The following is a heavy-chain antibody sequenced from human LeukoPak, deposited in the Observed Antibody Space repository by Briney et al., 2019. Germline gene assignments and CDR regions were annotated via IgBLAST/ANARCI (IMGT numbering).Heavy chain of an antibody. CDR3: ATIRRSFKRADACDF. D-gene: IGHD1-1*01. CDR2: INGGAYSA. V-gene: IGHV3-23*01. CDR1: ILTLIILA. J-gene: IGHJ3*01. Sequence: PGGSLRLSCTLYILTLIILAMLCVRQAPGKGLEWISAINGGAYSASYADSVKGRSTISRDNSKNTLYLQMNSLRAEHPAVYYCATIRRSFKRADACDFWGQGTLVTVSS.